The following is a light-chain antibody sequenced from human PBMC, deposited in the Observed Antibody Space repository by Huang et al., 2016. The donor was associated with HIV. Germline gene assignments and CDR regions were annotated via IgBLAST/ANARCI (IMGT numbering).Light chain of an antibody. CDR2: MGS. J-gene: IGKJ4*01. CDR3: MQALQTSFT. V-gene: IGKV2-28*01. CDR1: QSLQNSNGYNY. Sequence: DIVMTQSPISLPVTPGQPASISCRSSQSLQNSNGYNYLDWYVQKPGQSPRLLIDMGSNRASGVPDRFSGSVSGTDFTLKISRVEAEDVGVYYCMQALQTSFTFGGGTKVEIK.